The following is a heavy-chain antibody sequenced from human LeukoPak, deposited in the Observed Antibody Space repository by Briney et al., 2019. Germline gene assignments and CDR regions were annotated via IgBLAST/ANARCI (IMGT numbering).Heavy chain of an antibody. CDR1: GFTFSSYG. CDR3: AKDISGVSMVRGGWSY. CDR2: ISGSGGST. J-gene: IGHJ4*02. V-gene: IGHV3-23*01. Sequence: GGSLRLSCAASGFTFSSYGMSWVRQAPGKGLEWVSAISGSGGSTYYADSVKGRFTISRDNSKNTLYLQMNSLRAEDTAVYYCAKDISGVSMVRGGWSYWGQGTPVTVSS. D-gene: IGHD3-10*01.